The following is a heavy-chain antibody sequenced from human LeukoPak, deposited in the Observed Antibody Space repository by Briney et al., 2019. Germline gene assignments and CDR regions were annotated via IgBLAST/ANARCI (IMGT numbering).Heavy chain of an antibody. CDR1: GFTFRSYA. V-gene: IGHV3-23*01. J-gene: IGHJ4*02. CDR3: AKRIAYGSGSYYFDY. CDR2: ISDSGGST. D-gene: IGHD3-10*01. Sequence: GGSLRLSCAASGFTFRSYAMSWVRPARPKGLELVSGISDSGGSTYYADSVKGRFTISRDNSKNTLYLQMNSLRAEDTAVYYCAKRIAYGSGSYYFDYWGQGTLVTVSS.